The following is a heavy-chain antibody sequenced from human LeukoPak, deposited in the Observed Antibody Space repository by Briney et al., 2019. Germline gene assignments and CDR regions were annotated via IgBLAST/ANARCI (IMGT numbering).Heavy chain of an antibody. Sequence: GGSLRLSCAASGFTFSSNYMSWVRQAPGKGLEWVSVIYSGGSTYYADSVKGRFTISRDNSKNTLYLQMNSLRAEDTAVYYCARRGGVVGAFDYWGQGTLVTVSS. V-gene: IGHV3-53*01. J-gene: IGHJ4*02. CDR2: IYSGGST. D-gene: IGHD2-15*01. CDR3: ARRGGVVGAFDY. CDR1: GFTFSSNY.